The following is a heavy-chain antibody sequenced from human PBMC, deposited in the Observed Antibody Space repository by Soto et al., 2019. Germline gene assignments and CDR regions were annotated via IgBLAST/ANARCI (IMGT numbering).Heavy chain of an antibody. CDR1: GFIFSNYA. D-gene: IGHD2-15*01. CDR2: ISSDESNK. J-gene: IGHJ6*02. V-gene: IGHV3-30-3*01. CDR3: VRVPGYCGGSSCYGDYYYGMEV. Sequence: QVQLVESGGGVVQPGRSPRLSCGASGFIFSNYAMYWVRQAPGKGLEWVAVISSDESNKYYADSVKGRFTISRDNSKNTLYLQMNSLRAEDTAMYYCVRVPGYCGGSSCYGDYYYGMEVWGQGTTVTVSS.